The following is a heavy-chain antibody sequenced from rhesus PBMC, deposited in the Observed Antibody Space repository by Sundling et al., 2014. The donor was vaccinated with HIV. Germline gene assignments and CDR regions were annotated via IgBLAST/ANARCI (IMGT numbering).Heavy chain of an antibody. CDR2: ISSGGGRT. V-gene: IGHV3S42*01. D-gene: IGHD5-42*01. CDR1: GFTFSSYG. J-gene: IGHJ6*01. Sequence: EVQLVESGGGLVQPGGSLRLSCAASGFTFSSYGLYWVRQAPGKGLEWISAISSGGGRTYYADSVKGRFTISRDNSKNTLSLQMSSLRADDTAVFYCAKGGGYSGYTPEDGLDSWGQGVVVTVSS. CDR3: AKGGGYSGYTPEDGLDS.